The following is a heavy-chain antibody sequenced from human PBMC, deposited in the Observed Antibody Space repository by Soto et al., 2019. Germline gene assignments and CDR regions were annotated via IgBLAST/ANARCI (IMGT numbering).Heavy chain of an antibody. CDR1: GFTFSSYS. CDR2: ISSSSSTT. CDR3: VRSVILSGGSYQGLIRLHYFDT. D-gene: IGHD3-3*01. Sequence: GGSLRLSCAASGFTFSSYSMNWVRQAPGKGLEWVSYISSSSSTTYYADSVKGRFTISRDNAKNSLYLQMNSLRAADTAVYYCVRSVILSGGSYQGLIRLHYFDTWGPGTLVTFSS. J-gene: IGHJ4*02. V-gene: IGHV3-48*01.